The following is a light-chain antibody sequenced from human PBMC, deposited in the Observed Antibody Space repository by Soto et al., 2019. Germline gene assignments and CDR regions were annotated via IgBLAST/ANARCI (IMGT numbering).Light chain of an antibody. V-gene: IGKV3-20*01. CDR3: QQHGGSPTWT. CDR2: ATS. Sequence: EIVLTQSPGTLSLSPGERAILSCRASQSIDSRYLAWYQQTPGQAPSLLIYATSSRATSIPDRFSGSGSGTDFTLTISRLEPEDFAVYFCQQHGGSPTWTFGQGTKVDNK. CDR1: QSIDSRY. J-gene: IGKJ1*01.